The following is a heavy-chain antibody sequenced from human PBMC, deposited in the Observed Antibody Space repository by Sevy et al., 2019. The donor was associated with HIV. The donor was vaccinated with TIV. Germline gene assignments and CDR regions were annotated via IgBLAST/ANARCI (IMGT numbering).Heavy chain of an antibody. V-gene: IGHV3-74*03. Sequence: GGSLRLSCAASGFIFNQYWMNWVRQAPGKGLVWVARIYGDGSSPKYADSVKGRFTISRDNAKNTLYLQMNSLTVEDTGVYYCTRGTYVYDNSHFYPFDYWGQGTLVTVSS. J-gene: IGHJ4*02. CDR2: IYGDGSSP. CDR1: GFIFNQYW. CDR3: TRGTYVYDNSHFYPFDY. D-gene: IGHD3-3*02.